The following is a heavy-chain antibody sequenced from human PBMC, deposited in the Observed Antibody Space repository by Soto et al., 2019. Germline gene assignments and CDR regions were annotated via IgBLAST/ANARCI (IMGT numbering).Heavy chain of an antibody. J-gene: IGHJ4*02. V-gene: IGHV1-69*06. D-gene: IGHD1-26*01. Sequence: SAVKVSCKASGGTFSSYAISWVRQAPGQGLEWLGGIIPIFGTANYAQRFQGRVTITADKSTSTAYMELSSLRSEDTAVYYCARDREGATDPSFDYWGQGTLVTVSS. CDR1: GGTFSSYA. CDR3: ARDREGATDPSFDY. CDR2: IIPIFGTA.